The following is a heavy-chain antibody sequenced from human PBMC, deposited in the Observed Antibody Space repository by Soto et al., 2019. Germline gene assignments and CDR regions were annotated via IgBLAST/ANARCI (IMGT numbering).Heavy chain of an antibody. CDR2: IHNTGNI. CDR1: GSSINSNLYH. Sequence: AETMSLTCSVSGSSINSNLYHWGWIRHSPGKGLEGIGSIHNTGNIFYNPSLKSRVTLSIDTSQSHFSLHLSSVTAAAQAVYFCVSLYTGNYLMYPWXPXTLVPVS. CDR3: VSLYTGNYLMYP. D-gene: IGHD1-26*01. J-gene: IGHJ5*02. V-gene: IGHV4-39*02.